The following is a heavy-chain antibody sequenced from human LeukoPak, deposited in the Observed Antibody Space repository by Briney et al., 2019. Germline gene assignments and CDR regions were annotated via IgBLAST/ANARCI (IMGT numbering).Heavy chain of an antibody. V-gene: IGHV4-30-2*01. CDR3: ARGIPSTGYTGPFDP. D-gene: IGHD2-2*02. J-gene: IGHJ5*02. CDR1: GGSISSSGHY. CDR2: IYHSGSH. Sequence: PSETLSLTCTVSGGSISSSGHYWNWIRQPPGKGLEWIGYIYHSGSHNYNPSLRSRVSMSLDRSKNQFSLNLTSVTAADTAVYYCARGIPSTGYTGPFDPWGQGTLITVSP.